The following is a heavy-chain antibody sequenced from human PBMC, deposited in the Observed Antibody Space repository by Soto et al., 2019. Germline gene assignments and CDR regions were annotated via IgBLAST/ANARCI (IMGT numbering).Heavy chain of an antibody. V-gene: IGHV3-13*04. CDR1: GFTFSSYD. D-gene: IGHD6-6*01. Sequence: ESGGGLVQPGGSLRLSCAASGFTFSSYDMHWVRQATGRGLEWVSGIGTSGDTYYAGSVKGRFTISRENAKNSVYLQMNSLRAGDTAVYYCARGALGFDPWGQGTLVAVSS. CDR3: ARGALGFDP. CDR2: IGTSGDT. J-gene: IGHJ5*02.